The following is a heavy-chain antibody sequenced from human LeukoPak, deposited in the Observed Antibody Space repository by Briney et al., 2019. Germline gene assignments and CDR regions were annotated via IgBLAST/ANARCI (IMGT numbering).Heavy chain of an antibody. CDR2: INWNSDRI. CDR1: GFIFGGYG. V-gene: IGHV3-9*01. Sequence: PGGSLRLSCAASGFIFGGYGMYWVRQAPGKGLEWVSGINWNSDRIGYADSVKGRFTISRDNAKNSLYMQMNSVRAEDTALYYCARASYYYDTSGLGAFDVWGQGTTVIVSS. J-gene: IGHJ3*01. CDR3: ARASYYYDTSGLGAFDV. D-gene: IGHD3-22*01.